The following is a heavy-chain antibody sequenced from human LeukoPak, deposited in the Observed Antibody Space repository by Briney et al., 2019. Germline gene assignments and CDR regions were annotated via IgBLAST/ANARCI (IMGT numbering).Heavy chain of an antibody. J-gene: IGHJ5*02. CDR3: ARDVVPAAIVNWFDP. Sequence: GASAKVSCKASGGTFSSYAISWVRQAPGQGLEWMGGIIPIFGTANYAQTFLGRVTITADESTSTAYMELSSLRSEDTAVYYCARDVVPAAIVNWFDPWGQGTLVTVSS. V-gene: IGHV1-69*13. CDR2: IIPIFGTA. D-gene: IGHD2-2*01. CDR1: GGTFSSYA.